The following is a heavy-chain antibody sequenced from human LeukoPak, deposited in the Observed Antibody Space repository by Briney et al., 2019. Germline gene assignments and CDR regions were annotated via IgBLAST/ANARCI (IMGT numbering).Heavy chain of an antibody. Sequence: ASVKVSCKASGYTFTGYYMHWVRQAPGQGLEWMGRINPNSGGTNYAQKFQGRVTMTRDTSISTAYMELRSLRSDDTAVYYCAKLKGSGSYLDYWGQGTLVTVSS. CDR2: INPNSGGT. CDR3: AKLKGSGSYLDY. V-gene: IGHV1-2*06. J-gene: IGHJ4*02. D-gene: IGHD1-26*01. CDR1: GYTFTGYY.